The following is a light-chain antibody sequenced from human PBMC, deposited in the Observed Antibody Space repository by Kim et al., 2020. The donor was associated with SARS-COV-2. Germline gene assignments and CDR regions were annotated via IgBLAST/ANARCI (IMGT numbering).Light chain of an antibody. V-gene: IGKV3-20*01. J-gene: IGKJ2*03. CDR1: QSVSSSY. CDR2: GAS. Sequence: SLSPGERATLSCRASQSVSSSYLAWYQQKPGQAPRLLIYGASSRATGIPDRFSGSGSGTDFTLTISRLEPEDFAVYYCQQYGSSPSFGQGPSWRS. CDR3: QQYGSSPS.